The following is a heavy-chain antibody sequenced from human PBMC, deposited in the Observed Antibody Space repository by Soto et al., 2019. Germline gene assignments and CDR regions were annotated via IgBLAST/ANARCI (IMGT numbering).Heavy chain of an antibody. CDR3: ARHEGTAVAGTEFDY. J-gene: IGHJ4*02. CDR2: IYYSGST. D-gene: IGHD6-19*01. V-gene: IGHV4-39*01. CDR1: GGSISSSSYY. Sequence: SDTLSLTCTVSGGSISSSSYYWGWIRQPPGKGLEWIGSIYYSGSTYYNPSLKSRVTISVDTSKNQFSLKLSSVTAADTAAYYCARHEGTAVAGTEFDYWGQGTLVTVSS.